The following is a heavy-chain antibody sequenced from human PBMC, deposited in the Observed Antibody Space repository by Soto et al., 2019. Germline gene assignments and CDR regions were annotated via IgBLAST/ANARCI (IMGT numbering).Heavy chain of an antibody. V-gene: IGHV3-7*03. CDR1: VFTSSSYW. Sequence: GPLRLYCAASVFTSSSYWMSWVRQAPGKGLEWVANIKQDGSEKYYVDSVKGRFTISRDNAKNSLYLQMNSLRAEDTAVYYCASRGLYYYYGMDVWGQGTTVTVSS. CDR3: ASRGLYYYYGMDV. CDR2: IKQDGSEK. J-gene: IGHJ6*02. D-gene: IGHD3-16*01.